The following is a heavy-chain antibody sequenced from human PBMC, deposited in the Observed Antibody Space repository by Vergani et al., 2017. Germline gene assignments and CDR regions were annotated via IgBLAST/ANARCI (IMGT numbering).Heavy chain of an antibody. Sequence: QVQLVESGGGVVQPGRSLRLSCAASGFTFNQYGMHWVRQAPGKGLEWVAVTWHDGNNKQYADSVKGRFTISRDNSKSTMYLQMNSLRDEDTGVYYCARYLRLLYNRCGPWGEGTLVTVAS. D-gene: IGHD1-14*01. CDR1: GFTFNQYG. CDR3: ARYLRLLYNRCGP. V-gene: IGHV3-33*01. J-gene: IGHJ5*02. CDR2: TWHDGNNK.